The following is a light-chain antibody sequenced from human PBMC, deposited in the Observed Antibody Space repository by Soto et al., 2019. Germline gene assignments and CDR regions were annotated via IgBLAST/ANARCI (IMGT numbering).Light chain of an antibody. J-gene: IGKJ4*01. CDR2: TVS. CDR1: QSLLDSDDGNTY. V-gene: IGKV2-40*01. Sequence: MSQSPVSLPVTPGGPASISCRSSQSLLDSDDGNTYLDWYLQKPGQSPQLLIYTVSYRASGVPDRFSGTGAGTDFTLKISRVEAEDVGVYYCIQRIEFPLTFGGGTKVDIK. CDR3: IQRIEFPLT.